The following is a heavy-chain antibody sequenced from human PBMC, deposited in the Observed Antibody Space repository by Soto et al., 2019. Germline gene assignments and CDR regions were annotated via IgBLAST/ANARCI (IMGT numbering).Heavy chain of an antibody. D-gene: IGHD6-19*01. Sequence: EVQLLESGGGLVQPGGSLRLSCAASGFIFSSFAMSWVRQAPGKGLEWVSTISNNGGSTYSADSVRGRFTISRDNSKNTLYLQMNSLRAEDTAVYYCAKDPDISGWYQTDLAYWGQGTLVTVSS. V-gene: IGHV3-23*01. CDR2: ISNNGGST. J-gene: IGHJ4*02. CDR1: GFIFSSFA. CDR3: AKDPDISGWYQTDLAY.